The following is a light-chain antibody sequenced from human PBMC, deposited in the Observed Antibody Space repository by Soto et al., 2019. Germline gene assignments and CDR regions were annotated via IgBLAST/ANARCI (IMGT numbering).Light chain of an antibody. Sequence: EIVLTQSPGTLSLSPGERATLSCRASQSVSSSYLAWYQQKPGPAPRLLIYGASSRATGIPDRFSGSGSGTDFTLTISRLELEDFAVYYCQQYGSSPTFGQGTKVDIK. CDR1: QSVSSSY. V-gene: IGKV3-20*01. CDR3: QQYGSSPT. J-gene: IGKJ1*01. CDR2: GAS.